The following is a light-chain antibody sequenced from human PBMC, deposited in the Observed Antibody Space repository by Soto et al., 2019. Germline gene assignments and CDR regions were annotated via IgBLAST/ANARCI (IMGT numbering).Light chain of an antibody. CDR3: QQYNNWPLT. Sequence: EIVMTQSPATLSVSPGERDTLSCRASQSVSSNLAWYQQKPGQAPRLLIYGASTRATGIPARFSGSGSGTEFTLTISSLQSEDSAVYYCQQYNNWPLTFGQGTRLEIK. CDR2: GAS. J-gene: IGKJ5*01. V-gene: IGKV3-15*01. CDR1: QSVSSN.